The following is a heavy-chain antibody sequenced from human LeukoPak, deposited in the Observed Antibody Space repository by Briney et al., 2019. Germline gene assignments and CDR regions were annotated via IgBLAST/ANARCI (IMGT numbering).Heavy chain of an antibody. Sequence: GGSLRLSCEVSGFTFEDFGMSWVRQAPGKGLEWVSGINWNGGTTGYADSVKGRFTISRDNAENSLYLQMNSLRVEDTAVYYCARDGTPIYNSGWVYMDVWGRGTTVTISS. CDR3: ARDGTPIYNSGWVYMDV. D-gene: IGHD6-25*01. V-gene: IGHV3-20*04. CDR1: GFTFEDFG. J-gene: IGHJ6*03. CDR2: INWNGGTT.